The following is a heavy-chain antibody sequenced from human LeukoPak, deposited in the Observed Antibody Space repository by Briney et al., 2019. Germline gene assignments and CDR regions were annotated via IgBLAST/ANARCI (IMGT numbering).Heavy chain of an antibody. CDR1: GFTFSSYS. Sequence: GGSLRLSCAASGFTFSSYSMNWVRQAPGKGLEWVSSISSSSSYIYYADSVKGRFTISRDNAKNSLYLQMNSLRAEDTAVYYCTSHTGTGDAFRPFHIWGQGTMVTVSS. D-gene: IGHD2-21*02. CDR2: ISSSSSYI. CDR3: TSHTGTGDAFRPFHI. J-gene: IGHJ3*02. V-gene: IGHV3-21*01.